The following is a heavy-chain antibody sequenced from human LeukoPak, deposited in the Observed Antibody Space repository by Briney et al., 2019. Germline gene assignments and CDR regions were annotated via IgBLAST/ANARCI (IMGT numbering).Heavy chain of an antibody. Sequence: GGSLRLSCAASGFTFSSYNMNWVRQTPGKGLEWVSSISSSSNYIYYADSVKGRFTISRDNAKNSLYLQMNSLRAEDTAVYYCGSSSSPEASDYWGQGTLVTVSS. CDR2: ISSSSNYI. CDR1: GFTFSSYN. V-gene: IGHV3-21*01. CDR3: GSSSSPEASDY. J-gene: IGHJ4*02. D-gene: IGHD6-6*01.